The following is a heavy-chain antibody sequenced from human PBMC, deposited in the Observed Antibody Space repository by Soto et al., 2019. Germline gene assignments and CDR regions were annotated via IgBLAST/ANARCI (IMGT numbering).Heavy chain of an antibody. CDR2: IYPADSNR. CDR1: GYPFPNLW. D-gene: IGHD2-21*01. V-gene: IGHV5-51*01. CDR3: ARLAYCGGDCYSHDGLDI. Sequence: GESLKISCKGFGYPFPNLWIAWVRPIPRKGLEWMGIIYPADSNRKYSPSFQGQVTMSVDKSIITAYLHWSSLKASDTAIYYCARLAYCGGDCYSHDGLDIWGQGTKVTVSS. J-gene: IGHJ3*02.